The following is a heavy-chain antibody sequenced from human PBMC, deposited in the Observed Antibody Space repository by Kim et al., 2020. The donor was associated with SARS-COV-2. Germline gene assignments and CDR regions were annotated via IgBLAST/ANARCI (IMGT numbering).Heavy chain of an antibody. V-gene: IGHV3-21*01. Sequence: GGSLRLSCAASGFTFSSYSMNWVRQAPGKGLEWVSSISSSSSYIYYADSVKGRFTISRDNAKNSLYLQMNSLRAEDTAVYYCARVLHYSNYERYFDYWGQGTLVTVSS. CDR1: GFTFSSYS. D-gene: IGHD4-4*01. CDR2: ISSSSSYI. CDR3: ARVLHYSNYERYFDY. J-gene: IGHJ4*02.